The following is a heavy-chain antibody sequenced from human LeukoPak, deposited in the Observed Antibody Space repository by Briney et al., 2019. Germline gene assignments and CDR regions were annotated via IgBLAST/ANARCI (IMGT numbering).Heavy chain of an antibody. J-gene: IGHJ2*01. CDR1: GFTFDDYA. D-gene: IGHD1-26*01. CDR3: AKSPEWELRSDWYFDL. CDR2: ISWNSGSI. Sequence: GGSLRLSCAASGFTFDDYAMHWVRQAPGKGLEWVSGISWNSGSIGYAASVKGRFTISRDNAKNSLYLQMNSLRAEDMALYYCAKSPEWELRSDWYFDLWGRGTLVTVSS. V-gene: IGHV3-9*03.